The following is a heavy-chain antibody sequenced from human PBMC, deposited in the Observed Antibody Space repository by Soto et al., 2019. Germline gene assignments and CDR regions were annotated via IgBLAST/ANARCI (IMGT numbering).Heavy chain of an antibody. Sequence: QVQLQESGPGLVKPSQTLSLTCTVSGGSISSGGCYWSWIRQHPGKGLEWIGYIYYSGSTYYNPSRKSRVTISVDTSKNQVSRKLSSGTAAEPALYYAGRGGCPAPGGSGSYYNVGGGGFDPWGQGTLVTVSS. D-gene: IGHD3-10*01. CDR1: GGSISSGGCY. J-gene: IGHJ5*02. CDR2: IYYSGST. V-gene: IGHV4-31*03. CDR3: GRGGCPAPGGSGSYYNVGGGGFDP.